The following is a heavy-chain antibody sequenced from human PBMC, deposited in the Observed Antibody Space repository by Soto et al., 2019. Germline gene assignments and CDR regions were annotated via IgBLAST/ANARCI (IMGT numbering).Heavy chain of an antibody. CDR2: ISAYNGNT. Sequence: ASVKVSCKASGYTFTSYGISWVRQAPGQGLEWMGWISAYNGNTNYAQKLQGRVTMTTDTSTSTAYMELRSLRSDDTAVYYCAKDTRYGDYVRWFDSWGQGTLVTVSS. CDR1: GYTFTSYG. J-gene: IGHJ5*01. D-gene: IGHD4-17*01. CDR3: AKDTRYGDYVRWFDS. V-gene: IGHV1-18*01.